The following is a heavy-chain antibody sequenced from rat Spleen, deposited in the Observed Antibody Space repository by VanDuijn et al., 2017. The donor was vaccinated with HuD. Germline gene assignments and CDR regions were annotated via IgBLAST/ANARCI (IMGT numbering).Heavy chain of an antibody. Sequence: EVQLVESGGGLVQPGRSLKLSCAASGFTFSNYYMAWVRQAPKKGLEWVATIIYDGSSTYYRYSVKGRFTISRDNAKSTLYLQMDSLRSEDTATYYCARHNSGYGVMDAWGQGASVTVSS. CDR1: GFTFSNYY. V-gene: IGHV5-7*01. D-gene: IGHD4-3*01. CDR3: ARHNSGYGVMDA. J-gene: IGHJ4*01. CDR2: IIYDGSST.